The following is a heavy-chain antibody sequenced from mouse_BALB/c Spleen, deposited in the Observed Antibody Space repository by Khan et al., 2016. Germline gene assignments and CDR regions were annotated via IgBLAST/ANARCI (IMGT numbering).Heavy chain of an antibody. CDR1: GYTFTNYG. Sequence: QSQLVQSGPELKKPGETVKISCKASGYTFTNYGMNWVKQAPGKGLKWMGWINTYTGEPTYADDFKGRFAFSLETSASTAYLQINNLKNEDMATYFCARMYAYYFDYWGQGTTLTVSS. J-gene: IGHJ2*01. CDR3: ARMYAYYFDY. D-gene: IGHD2-14*01. V-gene: IGHV9-1*02. CDR2: INTYTGEP.